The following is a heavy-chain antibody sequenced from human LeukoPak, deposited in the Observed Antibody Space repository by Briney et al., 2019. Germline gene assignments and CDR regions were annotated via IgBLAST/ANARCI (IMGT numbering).Heavy chain of an antibody. CDR3: ARVGDINYFDY. J-gene: IGHJ4*02. CDR1: GFTFSSYA. CDR2: ISRNGDNT. D-gene: IGHD3-10*01. Sequence: QPGGSLRLSCAASGFTFSSYAMHWVRQAPGKGLEYVSAISRNGDNTYYANSVTGRFTISRDNSKNTLYLQMGSLRADDMAMYYCARVGDINYFDYWGQGTLVTVSS. V-gene: IGHV3-64*01.